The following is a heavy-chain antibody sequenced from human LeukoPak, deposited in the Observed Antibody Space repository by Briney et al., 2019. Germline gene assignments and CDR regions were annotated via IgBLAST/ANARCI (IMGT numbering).Heavy chain of an antibody. CDR2: ISYDGSNK. V-gene: IGHV3-30-3*01. D-gene: IGHD5-24*01. Sequence: GGSLRLSCAASGFTFSSYAMSWVRQAPGKGLEWVAVISYDGSNKYYADSVKGRFTISRDNSKNTLYLQMNSPRAEDTAVYYCARSPRVGDGYSNWGQGTLVTVSS. CDR3: ARSPRVGDGYSN. J-gene: IGHJ4*02. CDR1: GFTFSSYA.